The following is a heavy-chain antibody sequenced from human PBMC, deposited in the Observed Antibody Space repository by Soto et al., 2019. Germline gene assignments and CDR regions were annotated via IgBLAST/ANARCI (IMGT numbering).Heavy chain of an antibody. CDR1: GFTFSNAW. Sequence: GGSLRLSCAASGFTFSNAWMSWVRQAPGKGLEWVGRIKSKTDGGTTDYAAPVKGRFTISRDDSKNTLYLQMNSLKTEDTAVYYCTTDGNLYGDYYYYYMDVWGKGTTVTVSS. D-gene: IGHD4-17*01. CDR2: IKSKTDGGTT. V-gene: IGHV3-15*01. CDR3: TTDGNLYGDYYYYYMDV. J-gene: IGHJ6*03.